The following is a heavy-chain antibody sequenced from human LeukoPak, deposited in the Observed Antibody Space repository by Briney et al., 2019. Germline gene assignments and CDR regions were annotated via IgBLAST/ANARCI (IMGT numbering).Heavy chain of an antibody. CDR3: ARHDNDFWSGASRDY. J-gene: IGHJ4*02. Sequence: VASVKVSCKASGGTFSSYAISWVRQAPGQGLEWMGGIIPIFGTANYAQKFQGRVTITADESTSTAYMELSSLRSEDTAVYYCARHDNDFWSGASRDYWGQGTLVTVSS. CDR1: GGTFSSYA. CDR2: IIPIFGTA. V-gene: IGHV1-69*13. D-gene: IGHD3-3*01.